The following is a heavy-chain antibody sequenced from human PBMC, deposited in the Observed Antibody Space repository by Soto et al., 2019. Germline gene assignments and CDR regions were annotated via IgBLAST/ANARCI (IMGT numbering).Heavy chain of an antibody. Sequence: GGSLRLSCAASGFIFSSYAMSWVRQAPGKGLEWVSAISGSGGSTYYADSVKGRFTISRDNSKNTLYLQMNSLRAEDTAVYYCANEKIITGGCNWFDPWRQRTLVTVSS. CDR2: ISGSGGST. D-gene: IGHD3-22*01. J-gene: IGHJ5*02. CDR1: GFIFSSYA. V-gene: IGHV3-23*01. CDR3: ANEKIITGGCNWFDP.